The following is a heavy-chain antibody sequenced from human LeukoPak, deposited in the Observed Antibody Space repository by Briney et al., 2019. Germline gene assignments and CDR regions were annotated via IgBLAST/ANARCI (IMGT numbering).Heavy chain of an antibody. V-gene: IGHV4-39*01. D-gene: IGHD1-14*01. J-gene: IGHJ4*02. CDR1: GGSISSSSYY. Sequence: SSGTLSLTCTVSGGSISSSSYYWGWIRQPPGKGLEWIGSIYYSGSTYYNPSLKSRVTISVDTSKNQFSLKLSSVTAADTAVYYCARLGTFVAYFDYWGQGTLVTVSS. CDR3: ARLGTFVAYFDY. CDR2: IYYSGST.